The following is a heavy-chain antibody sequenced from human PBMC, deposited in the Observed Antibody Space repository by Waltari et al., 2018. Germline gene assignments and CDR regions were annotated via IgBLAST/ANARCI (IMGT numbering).Heavy chain of an antibody. CDR2: IYYSGST. D-gene: IGHD2-2*01. J-gene: IGHJ6*02. CDR3: ARGRGYCSSTSCYPGGMDV. V-gene: IGHV4-31*03. CDR1: GGSISSGGYY. Sequence: QVQLQESGPGLVKPSQTLSLTCTVSGGSISSGGYYWSWIRQHPGKGLEWIGYIYYSGSTYYNPSLKSRVTISVDTSKNQFSLKLSSVTAADTAVYYCARGRGYCSSTSCYPGGMDVWGQGTTVTVSS.